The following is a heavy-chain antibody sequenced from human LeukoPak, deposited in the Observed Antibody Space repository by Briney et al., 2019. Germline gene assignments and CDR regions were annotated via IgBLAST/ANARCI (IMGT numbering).Heavy chain of an antibody. D-gene: IGHD4-23*01. CDR2: IHYSGST. CDR1: GGSISNYY. V-gene: IGHV4-59*01. Sequence: SETLSLTCTVSGGSISNYYWSWIRQPPGKGLEWIGYIHYSGSTNYNPSLKSRVTISVDTSKNQLSLKLSSMTAADTAVYYCARELGATVVNYGMDVWGQGTTVTVSS. J-gene: IGHJ6*02. CDR3: ARELGATVVNYGMDV.